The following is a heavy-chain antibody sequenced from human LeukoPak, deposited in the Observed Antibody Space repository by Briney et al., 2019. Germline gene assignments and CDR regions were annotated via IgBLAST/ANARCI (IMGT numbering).Heavy chain of an antibody. D-gene: IGHD6-19*01. J-gene: IGHJ4*02. Sequence: SETLSLTCTVSGGSISSSSYYWGWIRQPPGKGLEWIGSISYSGSIYYNPSLKSRVTISVDTSKNQFSLNLSSVTAADTAVYYCARHDIIAVAFSYWGQGTLVTVSS. V-gene: IGHV4-39*01. CDR3: ARHDIIAVAFSY. CDR1: GGSISSSSYY. CDR2: ISYSGSI.